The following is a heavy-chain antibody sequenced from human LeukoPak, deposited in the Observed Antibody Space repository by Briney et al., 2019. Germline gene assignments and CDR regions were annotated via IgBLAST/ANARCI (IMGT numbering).Heavy chain of an antibody. CDR3: ARDRWELLSPYFDY. CDR1: GFTFSSYW. V-gene: IGHV3-7*01. Sequence: GGSLGLSCAASGFTFSSYWMSWVRQAPGKGLEWVANIKQDGSEKYYVDSVKGGFTISRGNAKNSLYLQMNSLRAEDTAVYYCARDRWELLSPYFDYWGQGTLVTVSS. D-gene: IGHD1-26*01. J-gene: IGHJ4*02. CDR2: IKQDGSEK.